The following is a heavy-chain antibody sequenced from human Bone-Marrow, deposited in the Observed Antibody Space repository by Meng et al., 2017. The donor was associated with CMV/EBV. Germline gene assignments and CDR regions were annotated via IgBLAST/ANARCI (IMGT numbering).Heavy chain of an antibody. CDR1: GGSFSGYY. CDR3: AILLWGTSVPNGTP. J-gene: IGHJ4*02. CDR2: INHSGST. Sequence: SETLSLTCAVYGGSFSGYYWSWIRQPPGKGLEWIGEINHSGSTNYNPSLKSRVTISVDTSKNQFSLRLSSVTAADTAVYYCAILLWGTSVPNGTPWGQGTLVTVSS. D-gene: IGHD4-17*01. V-gene: IGHV4-34*01.